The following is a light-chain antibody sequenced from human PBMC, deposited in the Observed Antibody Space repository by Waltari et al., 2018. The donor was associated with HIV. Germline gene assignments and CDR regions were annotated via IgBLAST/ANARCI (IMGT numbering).Light chain of an antibody. CDR1: HSVRSH. V-gene: IGKV3-15*01. CDR3: HQYNNWPLT. CDR2: AAS. Sequence: VVMTQSPATLSVSPGEGATISCRASHSVRSHGAWYQQKPGQDPRLLTYAASTRATDRRARFRGSGAGTEFTLTITSLQSEDFALYFWHQYNNWPLTCGGWTKVEIK. J-gene: IGKJ4*01.